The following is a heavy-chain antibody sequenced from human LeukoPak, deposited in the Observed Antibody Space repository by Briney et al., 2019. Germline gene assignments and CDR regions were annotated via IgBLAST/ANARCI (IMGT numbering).Heavy chain of an antibody. V-gene: IGHV3-21*01. D-gene: IGHD5-18*01. J-gene: IGHJ3*02. CDR3: ARCRIGYNAFDI. CDR1: GFTFSTYT. Sequence: GGSLSLSCAASGFTFSTYTMNWFRQAPGKGLEWSSTITSSSSYIYYADSVKGRFTISRDNSKNSLYLQMNSLRAEDTAIYYCARCRIGYNAFDIWGQGTMVTVSS. CDR2: ITSSSSYI.